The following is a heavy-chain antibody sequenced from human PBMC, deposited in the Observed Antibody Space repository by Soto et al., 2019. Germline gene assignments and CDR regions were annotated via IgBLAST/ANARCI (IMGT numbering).Heavy chain of an antibody. Sequence: ASVKVSCKASGYTFTSYYMHWVRQAPGQGLEWMGIITLIGGSTSYAQNFQGRVTMTRDTSTSTVYMELSSLRSEDTAVYYCARGFLYSGSYPIESSQTTRAFDIWGQGKMVTVSS. CDR2: ITLIGGST. J-gene: IGHJ3*02. CDR3: ARGFLYSGSYPIESSQTTRAFDI. D-gene: IGHD1-26*01. CDR1: GYTFTSYY. V-gene: IGHV1-46*03.